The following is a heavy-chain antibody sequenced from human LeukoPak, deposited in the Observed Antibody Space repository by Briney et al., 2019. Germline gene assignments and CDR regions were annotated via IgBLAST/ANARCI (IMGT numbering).Heavy chain of an antibody. CDR2: IYPADSDT. J-gene: IGHJ3*02. D-gene: IGHD5-24*01. V-gene: IGHV5-51*01. CDR3: ARGTGLQQIRGFEI. Sequence: GESLKISCVASGYTFPTHWIAWVRQMPGKGLEWMGFIYPADSDTRYSPPFQGQVTISVDKSINTAYLQWHSLKASDTAMYYCARGTGLQQIRGFEIWGQGTVVTVSS. CDR1: GYTFPTHW.